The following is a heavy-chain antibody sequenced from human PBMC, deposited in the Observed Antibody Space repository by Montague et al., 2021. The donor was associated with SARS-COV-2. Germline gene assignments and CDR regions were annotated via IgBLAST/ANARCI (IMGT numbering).Heavy chain of an antibody. CDR3: ARDRGLSGFYGYDPLYFYGMDV. D-gene: IGHD5-12*01. Sequence: SETLSLTCTVSGASIRDYYWSWIRQPPGKGLEWIGYIYESGSTKSNPSLTSRLIMSVDTSGNQFSLTLSSVTTADTAVYYCARDRGLSGFYGYDPLYFYGMDVWGQGTTVIVSS. V-gene: IGHV4-59*01. CDR1: GASIRDYY. CDR2: IYESGST. J-gene: IGHJ6*02.